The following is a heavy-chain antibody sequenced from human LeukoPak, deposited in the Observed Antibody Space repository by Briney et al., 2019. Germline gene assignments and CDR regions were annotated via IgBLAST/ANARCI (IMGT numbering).Heavy chain of an antibody. J-gene: IGHJ3*02. Sequence: PSETLSLTCTVSGVSISSYYWSWLRQPPGKGLEWVGYIYYSGSTNYNPSLKSRVTISVDTSKNQFSLKLSSVTAADTAVYYCARVKGLDSGSRVDAFDIWGQGTMVTVSS. CDR2: IYYSGST. D-gene: IGHD1-26*01. V-gene: IGHV4-59*01. CDR1: GVSISSYY. CDR3: ARVKGLDSGSRVDAFDI.